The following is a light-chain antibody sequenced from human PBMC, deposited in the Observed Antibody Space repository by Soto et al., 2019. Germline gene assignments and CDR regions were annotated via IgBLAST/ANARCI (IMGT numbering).Light chain of an antibody. V-gene: IGKV3-15*01. CDR1: QSVDSM. Sequence: EIVMTQSPATLSVSPGERATLSYRASQSVDSMLAWYQQKPGQGPRLLIYGAASRATGIPARFSGSGSGTEFTLTISSLHSEDFAVYYCQYCSTLLWTFGQGTKVEIK. J-gene: IGKJ1*01. CDR3: QYCSTLLWT. CDR2: GAA.